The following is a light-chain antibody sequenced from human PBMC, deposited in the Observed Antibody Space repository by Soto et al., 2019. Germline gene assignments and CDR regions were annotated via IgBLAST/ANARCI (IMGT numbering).Light chain of an antibody. Sequence: QSVLTQPASVSGSPGQSITISCIGIISDVGNYHLVSWYQQHPGKAPKLMIYEGSKRPSGISSRFSGSKSANTASLTISGLQAEDEADYYCYSFAGFDTQFGGGTKLTVL. CDR1: ISDVGNYHL. J-gene: IGLJ2*01. CDR2: EGS. V-gene: IGLV2-23*01. CDR3: YSFAGFDTQ.